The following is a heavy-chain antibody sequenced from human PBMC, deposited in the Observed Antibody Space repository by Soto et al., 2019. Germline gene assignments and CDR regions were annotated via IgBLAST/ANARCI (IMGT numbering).Heavy chain of an antibody. CDR3: AREFSAYYDFWSGPRGWSDP. J-gene: IGHJ5*02. D-gene: IGHD3-3*01. CDR2: IYYSGST. Sequence: SETLSLTCTLSFRSISGGGYYWSWIRQHPGKGLEWIGYIYYSGSTYYNPSLKSRVTISVDTSKNQFSLKLSSVTAADTAVYYCAREFSAYYDFWSGPRGWSDPWGQGTLVTVSS. CDR1: FRSISGGGYY. V-gene: IGHV4-31*03.